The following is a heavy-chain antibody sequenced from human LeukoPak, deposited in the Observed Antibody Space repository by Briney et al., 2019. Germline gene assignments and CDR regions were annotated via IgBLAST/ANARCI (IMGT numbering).Heavy chain of an antibody. Sequence: SVKVSCKASGGTFSSYAISWVRQAPGQGLEWMGRIIPILGIANYAQKFQGRVTITADKSTSTAYMELSSLRSEDTAVYYCARDPQVGGSYQTELDYWGQGTLVTVSS. V-gene: IGHV1-69*04. CDR2: IIPILGIA. D-gene: IGHD1-26*01. J-gene: IGHJ4*02. CDR3: ARDPQVGGSYQTELDY. CDR1: GGTFSSYA.